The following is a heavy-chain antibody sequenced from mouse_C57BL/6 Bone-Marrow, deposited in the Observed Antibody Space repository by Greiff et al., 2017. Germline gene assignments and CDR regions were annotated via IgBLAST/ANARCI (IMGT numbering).Heavy chain of an antibody. V-gene: IGHV1-54*01. CDR1: GYAFTNYL. CDR2: INPGSGGT. CDR3: ARCPYSTTVVTTGDYFDY. J-gene: IGHJ2*01. D-gene: IGHD1-1*01. Sequence: QVQLQQSGAELVRPGTSVKVSCKASGYAFTNYLIEWVKQRPGQGLEWIGVINPGSGGTNYNEKFKGKATLTADKSSSTAYMQLSSLTTEDSAVYFYARCPYSTTVVTTGDYFDYWGQGTTLTVSS.